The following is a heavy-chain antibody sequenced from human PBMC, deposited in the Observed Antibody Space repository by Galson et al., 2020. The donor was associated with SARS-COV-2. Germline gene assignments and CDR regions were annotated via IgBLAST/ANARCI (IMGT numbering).Heavy chain of an antibody. V-gene: IGHV3-64D*08. CDR1: GFTFSGNA. CDR3: LKVYPQKTATTTQW. Sequence: AGSLRLSCSASGFTFSGNAMHWVRKALRTGLDSVSTIDDKGGSTYYADPVRGRFTIFRDNSKNTLYLHMISLRPDDTAVYYFLKVYPQKTATTTQWWGQSTLVTVSS. D-gene: IGHD1-1*01. CDR2: IDDKGGST. J-gene: IGHJ1*01.